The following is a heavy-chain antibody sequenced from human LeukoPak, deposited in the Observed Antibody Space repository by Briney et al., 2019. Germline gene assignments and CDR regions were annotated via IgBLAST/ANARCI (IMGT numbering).Heavy chain of an antibody. D-gene: IGHD3-3*01. CDR1: GFTFSSYA. V-gene: IGHV3-30-3*01. CDR3: ARDGGYDFWSGYYQDY. Sequence: AGGSLRLSCAASGFTFSSYAMHWVRQAPGKGLEWVALISYDANIGSNKYYADSVKGRFTISRDNSKNTLYLQMNSLRAEDTAVYYCARDGGYDFWSGYYQDYWGQGTLVTVSS. CDR2: ISYDANIGSNK. J-gene: IGHJ4*02.